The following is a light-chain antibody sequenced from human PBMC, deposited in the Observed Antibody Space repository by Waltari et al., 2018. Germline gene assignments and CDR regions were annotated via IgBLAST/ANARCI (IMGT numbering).Light chain of an antibody. CDR2: DVS. J-gene: IGLJ2*01. CDR1: SGEVGGYNY. CDR3: SSYTSSSTLV. Sequence: QSALPQHASVSGSPGQSLTISCPGTSGEVGGYNYVSWYQQHPGKAPKLMIYDVSKRPSGVSNRFSGSKSGNTASLTISGLQAEDEADYYCSSYTSSSTLVFGGGTKLTVL. V-gene: IGLV2-14*01.